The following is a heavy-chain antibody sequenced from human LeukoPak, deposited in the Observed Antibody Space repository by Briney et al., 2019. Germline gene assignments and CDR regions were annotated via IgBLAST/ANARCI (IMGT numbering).Heavy chain of an antibody. CDR1: GDSISSSSYY. CDR3: AREILYDSTGYYL. V-gene: IGHV4-39*07. Sequence: SETLSLTCTVSGDSISSSSYYWGWIRQPPVKGLEWIGSIYYSGSTYYNPSLKSRVTISVDTSKNQFSLNLRSVTAADTAVYYCAREILYDSTGYYLWGQGTLVTVSS. J-gene: IGHJ4*02. CDR2: IYYSGST. D-gene: IGHD3-22*01.